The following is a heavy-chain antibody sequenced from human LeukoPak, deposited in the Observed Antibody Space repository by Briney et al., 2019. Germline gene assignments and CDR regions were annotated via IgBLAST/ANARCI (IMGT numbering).Heavy chain of an antibody. V-gene: IGHV3-33*06. D-gene: IGHD2-15*01. CDR1: GFTFSSYG. CDR3: AKDCRGGSCFDY. Sequence: PGRSLRLSCAASGFTFSSYGMHWVRQAPGKGLEWVAVIWYDGSNKYYADSGKGRFTISRDNSKNTLYLQMNSLRAEDTAVYYCAKDCRGGSCFDYWGQGTLVTVSS. J-gene: IGHJ4*02. CDR2: IWYDGSNK.